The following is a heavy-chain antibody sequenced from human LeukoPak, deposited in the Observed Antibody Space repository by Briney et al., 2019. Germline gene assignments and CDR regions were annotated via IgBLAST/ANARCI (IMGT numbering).Heavy chain of an antibody. Sequence: PGASVKVSCKASGYTFTSYYMHWVRQAPGQGLEWMGIINPSGGSTSYAQKFQGRVTMTRDTSTSTVYMELSSLRSEDTAVYYCARVDRTATPYSGACFDYWGQGTLVTVSS. V-gene: IGHV1-46*01. CDR1: GYTFTSYY. D-gene: IGHD2-15*01. J-gene: IGHJ4*02. CDR2: INPSGGST. CDR3: ARVDRTATPYSGACFDY.